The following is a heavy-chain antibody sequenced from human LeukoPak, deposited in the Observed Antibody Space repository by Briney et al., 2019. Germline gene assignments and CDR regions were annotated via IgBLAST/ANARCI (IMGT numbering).Heavy chain of an antibody. J-gene: IGHJ4*02. CDR1: AHSISSSNW. CDR2: IYYSGGT. D-gene: IGHD6-13*01. Sequence: SETLSLTCAVSAHSISSSNWWAWIRQPPGKGLEWIGYIYYSGGTYYNPSLKSRVTMSVDTSKNQFSLKVSSVTAVDTAVYYCARAAAGAFFEYWGQGTLVTVSS. V-gene: IGHV4-28*01. CDR3: ARAAAGAFFEY.